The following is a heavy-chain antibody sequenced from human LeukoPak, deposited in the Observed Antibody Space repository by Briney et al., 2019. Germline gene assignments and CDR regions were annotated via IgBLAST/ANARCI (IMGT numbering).Heavy chain of an antibody. V-gene: IGHV3-7*05. CDR3: ASHQEWQLPSAFDI. CDR2: IKQDGSEK. CDR1: GFTFSSYW. Sequence: GGSLRLSCAASGFTFSSYWMSWVRQAPGKGLERVANIKQDGSEKYYVDSVKGRFTISRDNAKNSLYLQMNSLRAEDTAVYYCASHQEWQLPSAFDIWGQGTMVTVSS. D-gene: IGHD2-15*01. J-gene: IGHJ3*02.